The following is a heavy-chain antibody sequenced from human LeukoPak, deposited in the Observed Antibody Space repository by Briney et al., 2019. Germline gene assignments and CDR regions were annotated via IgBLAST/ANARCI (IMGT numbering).Heavy chain of an antibody. D-gene: IGHD1-26*01. Sequence: GGSLRLSCAASGFTFSSYSMNWVRQAPGKGLEWVSSISSSSSYIYYADSVKGRFTISRDNAKNSLYLQMNSLRAEDTAVYYCASTSRATTPHDAFDIWGQGTMVTVSS. CDR1: GFTFSSYS. CDR3: ASTSRATTPHDAFDI. V-gene: IGHV3-21*01. J-gene: IGHJ3*02. CDR2: ISSSSSYI.